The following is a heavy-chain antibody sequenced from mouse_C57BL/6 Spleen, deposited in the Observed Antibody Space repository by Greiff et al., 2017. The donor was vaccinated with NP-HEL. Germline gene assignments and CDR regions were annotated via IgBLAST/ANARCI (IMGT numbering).Heavy chain of an antibody. CDR1: GYTFTSSW. CDR3: ARSYGSSYWYFDV. J-gene: IGHJ1*03. CDR2: LDPSDSYT. V-gene: IGHV1-69*01. Sequence: QVQLQQPGAELVMPGASVKLSCKASGYTFTSSWMHWVKQRPGQGLEWIGELDPSDSYTNYNQKFKGKSTLTVDKSSSTAYMQLSSLTSEDSAVYYCARSYGSSYWYFDVWGTGTTVTVSS. D-gene: IGHD1-1*01.